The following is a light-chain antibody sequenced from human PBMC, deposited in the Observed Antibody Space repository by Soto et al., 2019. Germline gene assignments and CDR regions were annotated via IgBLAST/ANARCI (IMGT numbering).Light chain of an antibody. V-gene: IGKV3-20*01. CDR3: QQYANSPLT. CDR2: DAS. Sequence: EIVLTQSPGTLSLSPGERATLSCRASQTIGNTYLAWYQQKPGQAPKLLIYDASARATGIPDGFSGSGSGTDFTLTISRLEPEDFAVYYCQQYANSPLTFGGGTEVEIK. J-gene: IGKJ4*01. CDR1: QTIGNTY.